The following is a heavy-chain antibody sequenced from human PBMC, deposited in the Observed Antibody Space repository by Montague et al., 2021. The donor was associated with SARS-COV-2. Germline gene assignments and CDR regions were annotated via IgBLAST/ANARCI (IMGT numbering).Heavy chain of an antibody. CDR2: IFRSGAT. J-gene: IGHJ6*02. CDR3: AAQADYYYYSLDV. CDR1: GDSISDYY. Sequence: SETLSLTCTVSGDSISDYYWSWIRQPPGMGLEWIGYIFRSGATNYNPPLKSRVTILVDTSKNQFSLKLSSVTAADTAVYYCAAQADYYYYSLDVWGQGTTATVS. V-gene: IGHV4-4*08.